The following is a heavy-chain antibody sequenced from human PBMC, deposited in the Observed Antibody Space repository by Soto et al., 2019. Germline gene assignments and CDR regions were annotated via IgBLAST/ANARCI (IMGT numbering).Heavy chain of an antibody. CDR3: ARADVGSSWFHFDY. CDR2: INGSGGST. CDR1: GFTFSSYA. D-gene: IGHD6-13*01. Sequence: PGGSLRLSCAASGFTFSSYAMSWVRQAPGKGLEWVSAINGSGGSTYYADSVKGRFTISRDNAKNTLYLQMNSLRAEDTAVYYCARADVGSSWFHFDYWGQGTLVTVSS. V-gene: IGHV3-23*01. J-gene: IGHJ4*02.